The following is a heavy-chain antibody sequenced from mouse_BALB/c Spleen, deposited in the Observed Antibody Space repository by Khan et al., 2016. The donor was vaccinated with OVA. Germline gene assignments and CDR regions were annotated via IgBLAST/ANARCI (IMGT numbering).Heavy chain of an antibody. CDR1: GYSITRDYA. J-gene: IGHJ4*01. Sequence: VQLKQSGPGLVKPSQSLSLTCTVTGYSITRDYAWNWIRQFPGNKLEWMGYISYSGSTSYTQSLQSRISITRDTSKNQFFLQLNSVTTEDKATYDCARVNYYGYAMDYWGQGTSFTVAS. D-gene: IGHD1-1*01. V-gene: IGHV3-2*02. CDR3: ARVNYYGYAMDY. CDR2: ISYSGST.